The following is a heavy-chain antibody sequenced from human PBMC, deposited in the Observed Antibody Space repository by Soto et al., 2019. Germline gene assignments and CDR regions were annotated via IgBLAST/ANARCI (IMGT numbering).Heavy chain of an antibody. CDR1: GYTFTNYD. CDR3: VGLTDTVDDLTGRSGYNDY. J-gene: IGHJ4*02. Sequence: QVQLVQSGAEVKKPGASVKVSCKASGYTFTNYDINWVRHATGQGLEWMGWMNPNSCNTGYAQKFQGRVTMTRDNSINTAYMELSSLRYEDTAVYYCVGLTDTVDDLTGRSGYNDYWGQGTLVTVSS. V-gene: IGHV1-8*01. D-gene: IGHD3-9*01. CDR2: MNPNSCNT.